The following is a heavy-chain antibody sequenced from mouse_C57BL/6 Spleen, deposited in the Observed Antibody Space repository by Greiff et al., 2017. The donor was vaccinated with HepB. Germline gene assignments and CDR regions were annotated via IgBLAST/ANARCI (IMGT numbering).Heavy chain of an antibody. CDR2: INPGSGGT. CDR3: ARSGSNYVFAY. CDR1: GYAFTNYL. Sequence: LVESGAELVRPGTSVKVSCKASGYAFTNYLIEWVKQRPGQGLEWIGVINPGSGGTNYNEKFKGKATLTADKSSSTAYMQLSSLTSEDSAVYFCARSGSNYVFAYWGQGTLVTVSA. J-gene: IGHJ3*01. V-gene: IGHV1-54*01. D-gene: IGHD2-5*01.